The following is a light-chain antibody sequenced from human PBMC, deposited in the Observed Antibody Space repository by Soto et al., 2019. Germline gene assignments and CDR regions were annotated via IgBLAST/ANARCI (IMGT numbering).Light chain of an antibody. CDR3: QEYDNWPPIT. CDR1: QSVSSN. J-gene: IGKJ5*01. Sequence: EIVMTQSPATLSVSPVERATLSCRASQSVSSNLAWYQQKPGQAPRLLIYDASTRATGVPARFSGSGSGTEFTLTIRSLQSEDFAVYYCQEYDNWPPITFGQGTRLEIK. V-gene: IGKV3-15*01. CDR2: DAS.